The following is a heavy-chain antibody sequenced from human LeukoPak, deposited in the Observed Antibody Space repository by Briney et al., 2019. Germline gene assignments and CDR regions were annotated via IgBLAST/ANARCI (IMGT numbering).Heavy chain of an antibody. Sequence: SETLSLTCTVSGGSISSYYWSWIRQPPGKGLEWIGYSYYSGSINYNPSLKSRVTISVDTSKNQFSLKLSSVTAADTAVYYCARQWYGMDVWGQGTTVTVSS. CDR1: GGSISSYY. V-gene: IGHV4-59*08. J-gene: IGHJ6*02. CDR3: ARQWYGMDV. CDR2: SYYSGSI.